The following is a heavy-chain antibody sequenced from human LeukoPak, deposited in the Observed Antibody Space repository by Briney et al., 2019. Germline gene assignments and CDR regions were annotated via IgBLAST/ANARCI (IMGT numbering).Heavy chain of an antibody. CDR2: ISYDGSHK. CDR1: GFTFSSYG. D-gene: IGHD5-12*01. J-gene: IGHJ6*02. Sequence: GGSLRLSCAASGFTFSSYGMHWVRQAPGKGLAWAAVISYDGSHKYYADSVKGRFTISRDNSKNTLYLQMNSLRAEDTAVYYCAKDRRYGYSGYVPPYYYYGMDVWGQGTTVTVSS. V-gene: IGHV3-30*18. CDR3: AKDRRYGYSGYVPPYYYYGMDV.